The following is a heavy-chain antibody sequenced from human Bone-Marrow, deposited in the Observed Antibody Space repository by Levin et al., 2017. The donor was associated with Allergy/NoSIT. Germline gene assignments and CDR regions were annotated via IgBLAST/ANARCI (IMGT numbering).Heavy chain of an antibody. D-gene: IGHD3-22*01. V-gene: IGHV1-2*02. Sequence: ASVKVSCKASGYTFTGYYMHWVRQAPGQGLEWMGWINPNSGGTNYAQKFQGRVTMTRDTSISTAYMELSRLRSDDTAVYYCARGPSVIITMIVVVRCNWFDPWGQGTLVTVSS. CDR3: ARGPSVIITMIVVVRCNWFDP. CDR2: INPNSGGT. CDR1: GYTFTGYY. J-gene: IGHJ5*02.